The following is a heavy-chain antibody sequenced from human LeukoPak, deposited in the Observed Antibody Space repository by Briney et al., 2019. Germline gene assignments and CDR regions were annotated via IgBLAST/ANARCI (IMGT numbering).Heavy chain of an antibody. D-gene: IGHD5-12*01. Sequence: GGSLRLSCTASGFTFSNYDMHWVRQVPGEGLEWVSGIGKAGDTHYPGSVKGRFTISRENGRNSLYLQMNSLRAGDTAVYYCARDPSGHGLAVWGQGTSVTVSS. CDR2: IGKAGDT. CDR3: ARDPSGHGLAV. J-gene: IGHJ6*02. CDR1: GFTFSNYD. V-gene: IGHV3-13*01.